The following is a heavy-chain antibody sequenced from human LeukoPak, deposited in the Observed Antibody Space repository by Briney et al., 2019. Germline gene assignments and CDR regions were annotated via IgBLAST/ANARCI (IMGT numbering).Heavy chain of an antibody. CDR1: GFTFSSYA. CDR2: ISYDGSNK. D-gene: IGHD3-10*01. V-gene: IGHV3-30*04. J-gene: IGHJ4*02. Sequence: PGRSLRLSCAASGFTFSSYAMHWVRQAPGKGLEWVAVISYDGSNKYYADSVKGRFTISRDNSKNTLYLQMNSLRAEDTAVYYCARVLNVLLWFGELFPDYWGQGTLVTVSS. CDR3: ARVLNVLLWFGELFPDY.